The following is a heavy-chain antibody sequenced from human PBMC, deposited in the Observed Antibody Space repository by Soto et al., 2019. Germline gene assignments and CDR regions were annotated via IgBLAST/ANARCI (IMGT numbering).Heavy chain of an antibody. V-gene: IGHV4-59*01. CDR1: GASISTYY. D-gene: IGHD4-17*01. Sequence: SETLSLTCSVSGASISTYYWSWIRQPSGKGLEWIGYISHSGGTNSNPSLKSRVTMSVDTSKNQFSLKLSSVTAADTAVYYCARHYGDSFWGQGTLVTVSS. J-gene: IGHJ4*02. CDR2: ISHSGGT. CDR3: ARHYGDSF.